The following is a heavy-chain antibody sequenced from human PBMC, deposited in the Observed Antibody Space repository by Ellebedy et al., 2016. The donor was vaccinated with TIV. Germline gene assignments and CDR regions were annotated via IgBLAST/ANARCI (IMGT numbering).Heavy chain of an antibody. CDR2: ISSSGSTT. CDR3: ARSGYSG. Sequence: GESLKISXAAAGFDFSSYSITWVRQAAGKGLEWVSYISSSGSTTYYADSVKGRFTIFRDNAKNLLYLEMNSLRAEDTAVYYCARSGYSGWGQGTQVTVSS. V-gene: IGHV3-48*01. D-gene: IGHD5-12*01. CDR1: GFDFSSYS. J-gene: IGHJ4*02.